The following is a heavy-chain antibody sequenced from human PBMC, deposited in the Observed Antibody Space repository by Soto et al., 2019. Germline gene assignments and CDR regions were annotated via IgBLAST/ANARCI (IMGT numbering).Heavy chain of an antibody. CDR1: GGSISSGGYY. CDR3: ARDSGRSPFAY. V-gene: IGHV4-31*03. Sequence: SETLSLACTVSGGSISSGGYYWSWIRQHPGKGLEWIGYIYYSGSTYYNPSLKSRVTISVDTSKNQFSLKLSSVTAADTAVHYCARDSGRSPFAYWGQGTLVTVSS. D-gene: IGHD1-26*01. CDR2: IYYSGST. J-gene: IGHJ4*02.